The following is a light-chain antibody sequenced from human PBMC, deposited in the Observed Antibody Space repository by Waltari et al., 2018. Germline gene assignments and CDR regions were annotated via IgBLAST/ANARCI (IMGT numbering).Light chain of an antibody. CDR2: GTS. CDR3: QSYDTSLSVV. CDR1: GSNLGAGYD. J-gene: IGLJ2*01. Sequence: QSVLTQPPSVSGAPGQRVSISCTGSGSNLGAGYDVHWDQQHPGTAPKLLIYGTSTRPPGVPDRFFGSQSGTSASLAITALQAEDEAEYYCQSYDTSLSVVFGGGTKLTVL. V-gene: IGLV1-40*01.